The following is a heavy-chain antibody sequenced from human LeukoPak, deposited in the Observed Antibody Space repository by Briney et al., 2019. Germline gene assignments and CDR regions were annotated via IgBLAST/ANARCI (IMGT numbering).Heavy chain of an antibody. CDR1: GGSISSGGYY. CDR3: ARDTHYCSSTSCYTRGSLDV. D-gene: IGHD2-2*02. Sequence: SETLSLTCTVSGGSISSGGYYWSWIRQHPGKGLEWIGYIYYSGSTYYNPSLKSRVTISVDTSKNQFSPKLSSVTAADTAVYYCARDTHYCSSTSCYTRGSLDVWGQGTTVTVSS. J-gene: IGHJ6*02. V-gene: IGHV4-31*03. CDR2: IYYSGST.